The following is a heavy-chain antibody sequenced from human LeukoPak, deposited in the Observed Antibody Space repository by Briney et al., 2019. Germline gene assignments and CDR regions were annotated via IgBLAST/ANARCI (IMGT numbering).Heavy chain of an antibody. CDR1: GGTFSSYN. CDR3: ARDRRVGTSCYSS. Sequence: ASVKVSCKASGGTFSSYNISWVRQAPGQGLEWMGRIIPILGIANYAQKFQGRVTITADKSTSTAYMELSSLRSEDTAVYYCARDRRVGTSCYSSWGQGTLVTVSS. J-gene: IGHJ4*02. D-gene: IGHD2-2*02. CDR2: IIPILGIA. V-gene: IGHV1-69*04.